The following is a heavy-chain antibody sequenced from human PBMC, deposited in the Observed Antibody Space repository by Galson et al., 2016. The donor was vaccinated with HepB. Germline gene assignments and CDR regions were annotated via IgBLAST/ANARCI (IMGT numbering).Heavy chain of an antibody. CDR3: ARDLGRNGGCDY. Sequence: ETLSLTCTVSGGSISGHHWSWIRQPPGKGLEWIGYIYYSGGTNYNPSLKSRVTMSVDTSKNQFSLKLSSMTAADTAVYYCARDLGRNGGCDYWGQGTLVTVSS. D-gene: IGHD3-16*01. CDR1: GGSISGHH. V-gene: IGHV4-59*11. J-gene: IGHJ4*02. CDR2: IYYSGGT.